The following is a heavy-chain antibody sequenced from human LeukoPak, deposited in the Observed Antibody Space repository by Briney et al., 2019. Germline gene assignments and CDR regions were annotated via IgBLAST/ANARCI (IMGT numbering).Heavy chain of an antibody. CDR3: ARVQQLVRLGVTAIRNYYYYMDV. D-gene: IGHD2-21*02. Sequence: SETLSLTCTVSGGSISSSSYYWGWIRQPPGKGLEWIGGIYYSGSTYYNPSLKSRVTISVDTSKNQFSLKLSSVTAADTAVYYCARVQQLVRLGVTAIRNYYYYMDVWGKGTTVTISS. J-gene: IGHJ6*03. CDR1: GGSISSSSYY. CDR2: IYYSGST. V-gene: IGHV4-39*01.